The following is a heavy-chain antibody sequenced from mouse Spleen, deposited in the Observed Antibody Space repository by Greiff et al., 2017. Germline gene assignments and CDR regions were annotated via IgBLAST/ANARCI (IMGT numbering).Heavy chain of an antibody. J-gene: IGHJ1*01. CDR2: INYDGSST. D-gene: IGHD3-1*01. V-gene: IGHV5-16*01. CDR1: GFTFSDYY. Sequence: DVMLVESEGGLVQPGSSMKLSCTASGFTFSDYYMAWVRQVPEKGLEWVANINYDGSSTYYLDSLKSRFLISRYNAKNILYLQMSHLKSEYAATEYCASARAYDDSNYGDLDDWGAGTTVTVSS. CDR3: ASARAYDDSNYGDLDD.